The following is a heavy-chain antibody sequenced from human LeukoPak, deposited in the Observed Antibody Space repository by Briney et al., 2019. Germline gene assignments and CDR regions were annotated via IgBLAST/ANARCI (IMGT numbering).Heavy chain of an antibody. CDR3: ARDRRTIYYDSQDNAFDI. J-gene: IGHJ3*02. D-gene: IGHD3-22*01. CDR2: ISSSSSTI. V-gene: IGHV3-48*01. CDR1: GFTFSSYS. Sequence: GGSLRLSCAASGFTFSSYSMNWVRQAPGKGLEWVSYISSSSSTIYYADSVKGRFTISRDNAKNSLYLQMNSLRAEDTAVYYCARDRRTIYYDSQDNAFDIWGQGTMVTVSS.